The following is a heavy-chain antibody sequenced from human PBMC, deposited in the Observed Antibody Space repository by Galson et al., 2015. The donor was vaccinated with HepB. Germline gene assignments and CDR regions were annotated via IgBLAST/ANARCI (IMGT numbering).Heavy chain of an antibody. CDR3: ARDQGYCSGITCLIYDY. Sequence: SLRLSCAASGFTFKSRSMSWVRQAPGKGLEWVSAISENGGSTHYADSVKGRFTISRDNSKNTLYLQMNSVRAEDTAVYYCARDQGYCSGITCLIYDYWGQGTVVTVS. CDR1: GFTFKSRS. J-gene: IGHJ4*02. V-gene: IGHV3-23*01. CDR2: ISENGGST. D-gene: IGHD2-2*01.